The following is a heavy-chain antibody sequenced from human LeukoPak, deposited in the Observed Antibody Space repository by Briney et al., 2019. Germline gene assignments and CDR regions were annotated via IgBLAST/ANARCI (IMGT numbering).Heavy chain of an antibody. CDR3: VRAGSYRFDY. D-gene: IGHD1-26*01. J-gene: IGHJ4*02. CDR1: GFTFSSYE. CDR2: ISSSGSTI. V-gene: IGHV3-48*03. Sequence: GSLRLSCAASGFTFSSYEMNWVRQAPGKGLEWVSYISSSGSTIYYADSVKGRFTISRDNAKNSLYLQMNSLTAEDTAVYYCVRAGSYRFDYWGQGTLVTVSS.